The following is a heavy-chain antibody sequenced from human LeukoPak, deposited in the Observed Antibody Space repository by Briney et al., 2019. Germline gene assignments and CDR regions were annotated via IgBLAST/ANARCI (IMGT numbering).Heavy chain of an antibody. Sequence: PSETLSLTCTVSGGSISSYYWSWIRQPPGKGLEWIGDIYYSGSTNYNPSLKSRVTISVDTSKNQFSLKLSSVTAADTAVYYCARVGRGYSGYDPYYFDYWGQGTLVTVSS. CDR2: IYYSGST. V-gene: IGHV4-59*01. CDR3: ARVGRGYSGYDPYYFDY. CDR1: GGSISSYY. J-gene: IGHJ4*02. D-gene: IGHD5-12*01.